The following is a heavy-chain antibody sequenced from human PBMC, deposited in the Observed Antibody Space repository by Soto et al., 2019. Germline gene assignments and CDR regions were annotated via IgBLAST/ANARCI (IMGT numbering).Heavy chain of an antibody. CDR3: ARPYGSGSLYYYGMDV. V-gene: IGHV4-34*01. CDR1: GGSFSGYY. D-gene: IGHD3-10*01. Sequence: SQTLSLTCAVYGGSFSGYYWSWIRQPPGKGLEWIGEINHSGSTNYNPSLKSRVTISVDTSKNQFSLKLSSVTAADTAVYYCARPYGSGSLYYYGMDVWGQGTTVTVSS. J-gene: IGHJ6*02. CDR2: INHSGST.